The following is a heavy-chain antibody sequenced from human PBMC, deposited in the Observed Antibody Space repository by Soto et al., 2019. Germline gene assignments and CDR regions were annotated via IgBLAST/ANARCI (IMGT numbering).Heavy chain of an antibody. J-gene: IGHJ4*01. Sequence: SETLSLTCSVSDDSINSDKYYWGWIRQPPGKGLEWIGSIYYSGSANYNPSLQTRVTISLDKSKNQFSLKLSSVTAADTAVYYCASQTTVTILDYWGQGTLVTVSS. D-gene: IGHD4-17*01. V-gene: IGHV4-61*05. CDR3: ASQTTVTILDY. CDR1: DDSINSDKYY. CDR2: IYYSGSA.